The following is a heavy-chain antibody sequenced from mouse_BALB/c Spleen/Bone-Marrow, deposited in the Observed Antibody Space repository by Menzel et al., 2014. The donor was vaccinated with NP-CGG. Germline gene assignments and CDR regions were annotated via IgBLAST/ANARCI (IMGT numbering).Heavy chain of an antibody. CDR1: GFTFSSFG. Sequence: EVKLVESGGGLVQPGGSRKLSCAASGFTFSSFGMHWVRRAPEKGLEWVACISSGSSNINYADTVKGRFTISRDNPKNTLFLQMTSLRSEDTAMYYCARWGYYYAMDYWGQGTSVTVSS. CDR2: ISSGSSNI. J-gene: IGHJ4*01. D-gene: IGHD2-2*01. CDR3: ARWGYYYAMDY. V-gene: IGHV5-17*02.